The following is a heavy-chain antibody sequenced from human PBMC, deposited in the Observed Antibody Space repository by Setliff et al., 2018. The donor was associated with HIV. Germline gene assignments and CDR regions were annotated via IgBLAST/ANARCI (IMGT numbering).Heavy chain of an antibody. CDR3: ARQFLDWSNDYYSRYYMDV. CDR2: INPSGGST. Sequence: ASVKVSCKASGYTFTSYYMHWVRQAPGQGLEWMGIINPSGGSTSYAQKFQGRVTMTTDTSTRTAYMELRSLRSDDTAVYYCARQFLDWSNDYYSRYYMDVWGKGTTVTVSS. V-gene: IGHV1-46*01. D-gene: IGHD3-3*01. J-gene: IGHJ6*03. CDR1: GYTFTSYY.